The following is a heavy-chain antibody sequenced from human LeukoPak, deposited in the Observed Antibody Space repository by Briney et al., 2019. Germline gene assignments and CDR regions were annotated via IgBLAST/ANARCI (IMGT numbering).Heavy chain of an antibody. CDR2: IVVGSGNT. V-gene: IGHV1-58*01. CDR3: AAEPRPRIVVVPAAIVRVELGDAFDI. J-gene: IGHJ3*02. Sequence: ASVKVSCKASGFTFTSSAVQWVRQARGQRLEWIGWIVVGSGNTNYAQKFQERVTITRDMSTSTAYMELSSLRSEDTAVYYCAAEPRPRIVVVPAAIVRVELGDAFDIWGQGTMVTVS. CDR1: GFTFTSSA. D-gene: IGHD2-2*02.